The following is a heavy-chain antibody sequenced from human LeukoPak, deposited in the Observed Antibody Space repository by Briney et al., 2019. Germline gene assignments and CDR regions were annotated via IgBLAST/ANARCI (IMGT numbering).Heavy chain of an antibody. CDR3: ARRGAQGYMDV. V-gene: IGHV3-23*01. J-gene: IGHJ6*03. Sequence: GGSLRLSCAASGFAVVDHFMHWVRQAPGKGLEWVSTINGVGATFYADSVKGRFSISRDRFKNTFHLQMNSLRADDTAVYSCARRGAQGYMDVWGEGTTVTVSS. D-gene: IGHD1-26*01. CDR1: GFAVVDHF. CDR2: INGVGAT.